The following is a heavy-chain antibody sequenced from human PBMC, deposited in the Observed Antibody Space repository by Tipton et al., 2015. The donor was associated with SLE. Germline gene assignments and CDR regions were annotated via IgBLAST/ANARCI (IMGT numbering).Heavy chain of an antibody. Sequence: TLSLTCTVYGGSFSDYYWSWIRQPPGRGLEWIGEINHSGSTNYNPSLKSRVTISVDTSKNQFSLKLTSVTAADTAVYYCARGPPFMEWERNWFDPWGQGTQVTVSS. CDR1: GGSFSDYY. V-gene: IGHV4-34*01. CDR2: INHSGST. D-gene: IGHD3-3*02. J-gene: IGHJ5*02. CDR3: ARGPPFMEWERNWFDP.